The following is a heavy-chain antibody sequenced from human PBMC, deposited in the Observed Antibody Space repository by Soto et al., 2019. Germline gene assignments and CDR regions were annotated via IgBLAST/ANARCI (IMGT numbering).Heavy chain of an antibody. CDR3: ARGGSFDY. CDR2: INHSGST. J-gene: IGHJ4*02. V-gene: IGHV4-34*01. Sequence: PGGSLRLSCAASGFTFSGYWSWIRQPPGKGLEWIGEINHSGSTNYNPSLKSRVTISVDTSKNQFSLKLSSVTAADTAVYYCARGGSFDYCGQGTLVTVSS. CDR1: GFTFSGY.